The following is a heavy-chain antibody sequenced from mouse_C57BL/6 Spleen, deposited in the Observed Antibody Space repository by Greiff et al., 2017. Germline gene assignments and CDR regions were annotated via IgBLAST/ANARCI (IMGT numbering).Heavy chain of an antibody. Sequence: QVQLQQSGAELVKPGASVKISCKASGYAFSSYWMNWVKQRPGKGLEWIGQIYPGDGDTNYNGKFKGKATLTADKSSSTAYMQLSSLTSEDSAVYFCARSGLYYDYDGFAYWGQGTLVTVSA. CDR3: ARSGLYYDYDGFAY. CDR1: GYAFSSYW. J-gene: IGHJ3*01. D-gene: IGHD2-4*01. CDR2: IYPGDGDT. V-gene: IGHV1-80*01.